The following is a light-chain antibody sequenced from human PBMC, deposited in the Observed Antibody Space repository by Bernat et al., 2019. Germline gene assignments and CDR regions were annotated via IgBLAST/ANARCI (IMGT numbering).Light chain of an antibody. CDR2: DVR. CDR1: SSDVGGYNY. Sequence: QSALTQPRSVSGSPGQSVTISCTGTSSDVGGYNYVSWFQQHPGQAPKLMIYDVRNRPSGVSNRFSGSKSGNTASLTISGLQADDEADYYCSSYTSSNTYVFGTGTKVTVL. V-gene: IGLV2-14*03. J-gene: IGLJ1*01. CDR3: SSYTSSNTYV.